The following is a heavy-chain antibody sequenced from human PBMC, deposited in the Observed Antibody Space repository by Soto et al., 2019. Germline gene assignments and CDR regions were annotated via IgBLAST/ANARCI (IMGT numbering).Heavy chain of an antibody. D-gene: IGHD6-19*01. CDR1: GGSINSSTYY. V-gene: IGHV4-39*01. CDR2: IYYSGKT. Sequence: SETLSLTCTVSGGSINSSTYYWGWIRQSPGKGLELIGNIYYSGKTYYSPSLKSRVSISVDSSRKQFSLRLSSVTAADTAIYYCGRPWGIAMATPRXWGQGVLFTVSX. J-gene: IGHJ1*01. CDR3: GRPWGIAMATPRX.